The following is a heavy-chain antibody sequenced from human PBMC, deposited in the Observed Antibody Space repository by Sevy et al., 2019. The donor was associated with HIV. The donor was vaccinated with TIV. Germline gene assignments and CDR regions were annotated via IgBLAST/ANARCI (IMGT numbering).Heavy chain of an antibody. V-gene: IGHV4-59*08. Sequence: SETLSLTCTVSGGSITSLYWNWIRQPPGKGLEWIANIYYNGHINYNPSLKSRVTLSLDTSKNQFSLRLGSVTAADTALYYCAGENAWGRGYSWGQGTLVTVSS. CDR1: GGSITSLY. D-gene: IGHD1-26*01. CDR3: AGENAWGRGYS. CDR2: IYYNGHI. J-gene: IGHJ4*02.